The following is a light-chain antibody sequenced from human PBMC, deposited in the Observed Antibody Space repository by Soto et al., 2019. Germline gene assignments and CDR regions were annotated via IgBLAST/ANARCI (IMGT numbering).Light chain of an antibody. CDR3: ISYAGSNIRDV. Sequence: QSALTQPPSASGSPGQSVTISCTGTSSDIGGYDYVSWYQQHPGKAPKLMIYEVSKRPSGVPDRFSGSKSGNTASLTVSGLQAEDEADYYCISYAGSNIRDVFGTGTKVTVL. J-gene: IGLJ1*01. CDR1: SSDIGGYDY. V-gene: IGLV2-8*01. CDR2: EVS.